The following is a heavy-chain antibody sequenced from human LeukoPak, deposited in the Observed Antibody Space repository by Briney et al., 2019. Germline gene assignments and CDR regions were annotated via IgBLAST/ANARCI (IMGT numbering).Heavy chain of an antibody. Sequence: GGSLRLSCAASGFTVSSNYMSWVRQAPGKGLEWISVIYSGGSTYYADSVKGRFTISRDNSKNTLYLQMNSLRAEDTAVYYCASAYYSSSWAAFDYWGQGTLVTVSS. V-gene: IGHV3-53*01. D-gene: IGHD6-13*01. J-gene: IGHJ4*02. CDR1: GFTVSSNY. CDR2: IYSGGST. CDR3: ASAYYSSSWAAFDY.